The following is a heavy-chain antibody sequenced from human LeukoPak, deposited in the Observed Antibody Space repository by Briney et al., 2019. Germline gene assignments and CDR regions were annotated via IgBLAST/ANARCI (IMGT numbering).Heavy chain of an antibody. Sequence: PGGSLTLSCAASGFTVSNNYMSWVRQAPGKGLEWVAITKQDGSEKYYVDSVKGRFTISRDNAKNSLYLQMNSLRAEDTAVYYCARDNGDYWGQGTLVTVSS. J-gene: IGHJ4*02. V-gene: IGHV3-7*01. CDR3: ARDNGDY. CDR2: TKQDGSEK. CDR1: GFTVSNNY.